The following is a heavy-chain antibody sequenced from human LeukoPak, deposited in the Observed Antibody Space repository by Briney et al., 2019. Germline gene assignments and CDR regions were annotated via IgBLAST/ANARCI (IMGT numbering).Heavy chain of an antibody. D-gene: IGHD4-4*01. CDR2: IYYSGST. J-gene: IGHJ4*02. CDR3: ARVGNRGPFNYFDY. V-gene: IGHV4-59*08. Sequence: KPSETLSLTCTVSGGSISSYYWSWIRQPPGKGLEWIGYIYYSGSTNYNPSLKSRVTISVDTSKNQFSLKLSSVTAADTAVYYCARVGNRGPFNYFDYWGQGTLVTVSS. CDR1: GGSISSYY.